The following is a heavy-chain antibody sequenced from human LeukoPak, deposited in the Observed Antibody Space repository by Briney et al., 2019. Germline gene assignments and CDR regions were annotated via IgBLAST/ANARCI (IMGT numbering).Heavy chain of an antibody. CDR3: ARHIMLVVTEYHFDD. CDR2: VSHSGTT. D-gene: IGHD2-15*01. V-gene: IGHV4-39*01. Sequence: SETQSLICTVSGGSISRPGYFWGWIRQLPGKGLEWIGSVSHSGTTYYNPPLQSRVTVSVDTSKSQFSLELRSATAAASAVYYCARHIMLVVTEYHFDDWGQGTQVSVS. CDR1: GGSISRPGYF. J-gene: IGHJ4*02.